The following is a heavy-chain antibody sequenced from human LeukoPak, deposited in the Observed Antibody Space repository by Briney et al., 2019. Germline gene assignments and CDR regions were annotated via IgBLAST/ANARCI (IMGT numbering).Heavy chain of an antibody. CDR2: IYYSGST. Sequence: PSETLSLTCTVSGGSISSYYWSWIRQPPGKGLEWIGYIYYSGSTNYNPSLKSRVTISVDTSKNQFSLKLSSVTAADTAVYYCARSRNYYDSSNSDYWGQGTLVTVSS. D-gene: IGHD3-22*01. CDR3: ARSRNYYDSSNSDY. J-gene: IGHJ4*02. CDR1: GGSISSYY. V-gene: IGHV4-59*01.